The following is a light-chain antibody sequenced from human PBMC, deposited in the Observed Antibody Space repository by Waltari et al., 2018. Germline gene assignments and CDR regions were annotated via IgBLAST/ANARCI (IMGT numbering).Light chain of an antibody. J-gene: IGLJ2*01. CDR2: GNN. CDR1: SSNTGAASD. V-gene: IGLV1-40*01. CDR3: QSYDSNLVV. Sequence: QSVLTQPPSVSGAPGQRGTISCTGTSSNTGAASDVHWYQQLPGTAPKLLIYGNNNRPSGVPDRFSASKSDTSASLAITGLQAEDEADYYCQSYDSNLVVFGGGTKLTVL.